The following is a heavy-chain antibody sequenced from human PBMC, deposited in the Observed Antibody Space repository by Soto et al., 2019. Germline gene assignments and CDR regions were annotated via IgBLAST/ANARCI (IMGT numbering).Heavy chain of an antibody. CDR3: TTDLAAVDQDY. V-gene: IGHV3-15*07. D-gene: IGHD6-13*01. Sequence: PGGFLRLSCAASGFTFGNVWMNWVRKAPGKGLEWVGRIKSKTDGGTTDYAAPVKGRFTIPRDDSKNTLYLQMNSLKTDDTAVYDCTTDLAAVDQDYRGQGSLVIVSS. J-gene: IGHJ4*02. CDR1: GFTFGNVW. CDR2: IKSKTDGGTT.